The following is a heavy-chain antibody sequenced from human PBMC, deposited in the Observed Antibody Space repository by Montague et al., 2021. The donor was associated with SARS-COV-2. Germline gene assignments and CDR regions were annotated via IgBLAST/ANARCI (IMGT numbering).Heavy chain of an antibody. CDR3: ARDVSWYSSSCFDY. V-gene: IGHV4-31*03. D-gene: IGHD6-13*01. CDR2: IYYSGST. Sequence: TLSLTCTVSGGSISSGGYYWGWIRQHPGKGLEWIGYIYYSGSTYYNPSLKSRVTISVDTSRNQFSLKLSSVTAADTAVYYCARDVSWYSSSCFDYWGQGTLVTVSS. J-gene: IGHJ4*02. CDR1: GGSISSGGYY.